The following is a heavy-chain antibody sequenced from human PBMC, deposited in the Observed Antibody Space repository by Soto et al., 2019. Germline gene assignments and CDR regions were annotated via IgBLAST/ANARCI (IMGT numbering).Heavy chain of an antibody. D-gene: IGHD2-15*01. CDR3: AIVGRSPIYYYYYYMDV. V-gene: IGHV4-34*01. Sequence: SETLSLTCAVYGGSFSGYYWSWIRQPPGKGLEWIGEINHSGSTNYNPSLKSRVTISVDTSKNQFSLKLSSVTAADTAVYYCAIVGRSPIYYYYYYMDVWGKGTTVTVSS. CDR2: INHSGST. CDR1: GGSFSGYY. J-gene: IGHJ6*03.